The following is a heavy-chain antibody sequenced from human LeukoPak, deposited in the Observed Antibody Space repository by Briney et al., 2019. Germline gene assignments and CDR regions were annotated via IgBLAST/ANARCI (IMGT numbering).Heavy chain of an antibody. J-gene: IGHJ5*02. CDR2: ISSSSSYI. D-gene: IGHD6-19*01. Sequence: PGGSLRLSCAASGFTFSSYSMNWVRQAPGKGLEWVSSISSSSSYIYYADSVKGRFTISRDNAKNSLYLQMNSLRAEDTAVYYCAREGSSGWYENWFDPWGQGTLVTVSS. CDR3: AREGSSGWYENWFDP. V-gene: IGHV3-21*01. CDR1: GFTFSSYS.